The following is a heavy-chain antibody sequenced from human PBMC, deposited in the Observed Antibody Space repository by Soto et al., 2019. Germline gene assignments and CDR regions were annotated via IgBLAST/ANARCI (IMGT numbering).Heavy chain of an antibody. D-gene: IGHD6-19*01. CDR1: DFTFSNYW. J-gene: IGHJ4*02. V-gene: IGHV3-74*01. CDR3: ARSPSSGWYYFDY. Sequence: EVQLVESGGGVVQPGGSLRLSCAASDFTFSNYWMYWVRQAPGKGLVWVSRIKSDGSSTSYADSVEGRFTISRDNVKNTLYLQMNSLRGEDTAVYYCARSPSSGWYYFDYWGQGALVTVSS. CDR2: IKSDGSST.